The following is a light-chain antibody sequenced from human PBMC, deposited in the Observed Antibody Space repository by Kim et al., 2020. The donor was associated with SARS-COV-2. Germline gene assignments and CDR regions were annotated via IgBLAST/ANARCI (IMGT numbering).Light chain of an antibody. Sequence: QSALTQPPSASGTPGQSVIISCTGTSSDVGGYNYISWYQQYPGKAPKLMIYEVSKRPSGVPDRFSGSKYGNTASLTVSGLQAEDEADYYCSSYTSSSTLEVFGTGTKVTVL. CDR3: SSYTSSSTLEV. V-gene: IGLV2-8*01. CDR2: EVS. CDR1: SSDVGGYNY. J-gene: IGLJ1*01.